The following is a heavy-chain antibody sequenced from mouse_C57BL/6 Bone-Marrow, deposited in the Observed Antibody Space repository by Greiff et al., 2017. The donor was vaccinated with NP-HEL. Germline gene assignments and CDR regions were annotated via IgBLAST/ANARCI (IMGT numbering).Heavy chain of an antibody. CDR2: IYPRSGNT. CDR3: ARKDSSGVYYFDY. D-gene: IGHD3-2*02. V-gene: IGHV1-81*01. Sequence: VKLMESGAELARPGASVKLSCKASGYTFTSYGISWVKQRTGQGLEWIGEIYPRSGNTDYNEKFKGKATLTADKFSSTSYMELRSLTSEDSAVYFCARKDSSGVYYFDYWGQGTTLTVSS. J-gene: IGHJ2*01. CDR1: GYTFTSYG.